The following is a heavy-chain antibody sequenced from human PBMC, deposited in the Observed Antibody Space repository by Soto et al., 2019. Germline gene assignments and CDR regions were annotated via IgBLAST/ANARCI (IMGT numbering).Heavy chain of an antibody. CDR1: GFTFSSYW. J-gene: IGHJ6*02. V-gene: IGHV3-74*01. CDR3: AKESSGSHYYYGIDV. D-gene: IGHD1-26*01. CDR2: INSDGSST. Sequence: TGGSLRLSCAASGFTFSSYWMHCVRQAPGKGLVWVSRINSDGSSTSYADSVKGRFTISRDNAKNSLYLQMNSLRAEDTALYYCAKESSGSHYYYGIDVWAQGTTVTVSS.